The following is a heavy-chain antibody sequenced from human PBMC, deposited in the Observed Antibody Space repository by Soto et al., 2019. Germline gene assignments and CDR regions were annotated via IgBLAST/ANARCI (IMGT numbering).Heavy chain of an antibody. CDR3: AGGRIGNRRNY. D-gene: IGHD3-16*01. J-gene: IGHJ4*02. CDR1: GGSISSGGYS. CDR2: IYHSGGT. V-gene: IGHV4-30-2*01. Sequence: QLQLQESGSGLVKPSQTLSLTCAGSGGSISSGGYSWSWIRQPPGKGLEWSGYIYHSGGTYYNPYLKSRVTIAVDRSNNQFSLKLSSVTAADTAVYYGAGGRIGNRRNYSGQGTLVPVSS.